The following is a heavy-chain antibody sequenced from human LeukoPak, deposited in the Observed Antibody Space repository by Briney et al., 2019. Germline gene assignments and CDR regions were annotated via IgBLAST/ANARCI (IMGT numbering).Heavy chain of an antibody. V-gene: IGHV4-59*11. CDR2: IYYRGNT. CDR1: GGSISSHY. D-gene: IGHD6-13*01. CDR3: ARVVPRIAAAGTGGGYFDY. J-gene: IGHJ4*02. Sequence: SETLSLTCSVSGGSISSHYWIWIRQPPGKGLEWIGYIYYRGNTNYNPSLNNRVTMSVDTSKNQFSLKLSSVTAADTAVYYCARVVPRIAAAGTGGGYFDYWGQGTLVTVSS.